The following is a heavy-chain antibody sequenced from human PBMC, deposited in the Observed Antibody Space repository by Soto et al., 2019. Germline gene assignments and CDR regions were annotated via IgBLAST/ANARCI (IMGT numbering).Heavy chain of an antibody. CDR3: ARDRGISVSRGTDY. D-gene: IGHD6-19*01. Sequence: ASVKVSCKTSGYTFTSYGINWVRQGPGQGLEWMGWISSSTGKTYYAQKVQGRLTMTTDTSTNTAYMELRSLRSDDTAVYYCARDRGISVSRGTDYWGQGTLVTVSS. V-gene: IGHV1-18*04. CDR2: ISSSTGKT. CDR1: GYTFTSYG. J-gene: IGHJ4*02.